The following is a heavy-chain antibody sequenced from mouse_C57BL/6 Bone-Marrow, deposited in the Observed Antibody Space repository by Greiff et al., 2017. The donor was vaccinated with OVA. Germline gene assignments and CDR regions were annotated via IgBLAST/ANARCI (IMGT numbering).Heavy chain of an antibody. D-gene: IGHD2-2*01. J-gene: IGHJ2*01. CDR3: ERRGWLRRRGYYLDY. Sequence: QVQLQQSGAELVRPGTSVTMSCKASGYTFTNYWIGWAKQRPGHGLEWIGDFYPGGGYTNYYEKFKGKATLTADTSSRTAYLQFSSLTSEDSAIYYCERRGWLRRRGYYLDYWGQGTTLTVSS. V-gene: IGHV1-63*01. CDR1: GYTFTNYW. CDR2: FYPGGGYT.